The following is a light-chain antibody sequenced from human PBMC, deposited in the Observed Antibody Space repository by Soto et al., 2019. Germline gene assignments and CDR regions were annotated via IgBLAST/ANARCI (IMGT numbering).Light chain of an antibody. CDR2: GAS. CDR1: QSVASN. J-gene: IGKJ2*01. Sequence: EIVMTQSPASLSVSPGDGATLSCRAGQSVASNVAWYQQKPGQGPRLRIHGASTRAVGVPARFSGSGSGTDFTLTINGLQSEDFAVYYCQQYHNWPPQYTFGQGTKLQIK. CDR3: QQYHNWPPQYT. V-gene: IGKV3-15*01.